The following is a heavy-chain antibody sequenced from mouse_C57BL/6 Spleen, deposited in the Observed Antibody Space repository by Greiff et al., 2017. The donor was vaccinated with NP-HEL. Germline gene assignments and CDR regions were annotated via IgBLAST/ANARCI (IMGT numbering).Heavy chain of an antibody. CDR2: IRNKANGYTT. J-gene: IGHJ1*03. CDR1: GFTFTDYY. CDR3: ARYMGYSNYFYWYFDV. D-gene: IGHD2-5*01. V-gene: IGHV7-3*01. Sequence: EVQLVESGGGLVQPGGSLSLSCAASGFTFTDYYMSWVRQPPGKALEWLGFIRNKANGYTTEYSASVKGRFTISRDNSQSILYLQMNALRAEDSATYYCARYMGYSNYFYWYFDVWGTGTTVTVSS.